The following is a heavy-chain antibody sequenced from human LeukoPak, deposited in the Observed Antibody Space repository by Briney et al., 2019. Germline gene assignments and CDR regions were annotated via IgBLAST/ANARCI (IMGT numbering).Heavy chain of an antibody. CDR1: GFTFSSYA. D-gene: IGHD1-26*01. V-gene: IGHV3-23*01. CDR3: ARDEEWELPAAFDP. CDR2: ISGSGGTT. J-gene: IGHJ5*02. Sequence: GGSLRLSCTASGFTFSSYAMSWVRQAPGKGLEWVSAISGSGGTTYYADSVKGRFTISRDNSKNTLYLQMNSLRAEDTAVYYCARDEEWELPAAFDPWGQGTLVTVSS.